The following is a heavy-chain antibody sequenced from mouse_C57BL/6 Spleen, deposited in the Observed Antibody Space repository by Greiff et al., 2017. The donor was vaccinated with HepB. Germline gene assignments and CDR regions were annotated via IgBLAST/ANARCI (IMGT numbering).Heavy chain of an antibody. V-gene: IGHV1-64*01. J-gene: IGHJ1*03. CDR2: IHPNSGST. CDR3: ARWDYYDYDYFDV. D-gene: IGHD2-4*01. CDR1: GYTFTSYW. Sequence: VQLQQPGAELVKPGASVKLSCKASGYTFTSYWMHWVKQRPGQGLEWIGMIHPNSGSTNYNEKFKSKATLTVDKSSSTAYMQLSSLTSEDSAVYYCARWDYYDYDYFDVWGTGTTVTVSS.